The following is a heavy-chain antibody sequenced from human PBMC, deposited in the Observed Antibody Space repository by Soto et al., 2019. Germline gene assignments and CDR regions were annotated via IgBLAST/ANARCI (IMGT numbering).Heavy chain of an antibody. D-gene: IGHD5-12*01. CDR1: GGSFSGYY. V-gene: IGHV4-34*01. Sequence: SETLSLTCAVYGGSFSGYYWSWIRQPPGKGLEWIGEINHSGSTNYNPSLKSRVTISVDTSKNQFSLKLSSVTAADTAVYYCNMVEMATIEDYWGQGXLVTVYS. J-gene: IGHJ4*02. CDR2: INHSGST. CDR3: NMVEMATIEDY.